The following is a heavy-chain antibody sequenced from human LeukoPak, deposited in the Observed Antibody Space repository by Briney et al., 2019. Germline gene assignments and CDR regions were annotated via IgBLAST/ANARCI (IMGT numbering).Heavy chain of an antibody. D-gene: IGHD3-3*01. CDR3: ARRYHGDFWSGHDAFDI. Sequence: SQTLSLTCAISGDSVSSNSAAWNWIRQSPSRGLEWLGRTYYRSKWYNDYAVSVKSRITINPDTSKNQFSLQLNSVTAADTAVYYCARRYHGDFWSGHDAFDIWGQGTMVTVSS. V-gene: IGHV6-1*01. CDR1: GDSVSSNSAA. J-gene: IGHJ3*02. CDR2: TYYRSKWYN.